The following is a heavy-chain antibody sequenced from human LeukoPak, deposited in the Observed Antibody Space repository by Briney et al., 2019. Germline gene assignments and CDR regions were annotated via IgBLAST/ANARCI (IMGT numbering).Heavy chain of an antibody. CDR1: GYTFTSYG. CDR2: ISAYNGNT. V-gene: IGHV1-18*01. CDR3: ARALSDGFWSFYQDY. J-gene: IGHJ4*02. Sequence: GASVTVSCKASGYTFTSYGISWVRQDPGQGLEWLGWISAYNGNTNFAQKIQGRVTMTTDTSTSAAYMELRSLRSDDTAVYYCARALSDGFWSFYQDYWGQGTLVTVSS. D-gene: IGHD3-3*01.